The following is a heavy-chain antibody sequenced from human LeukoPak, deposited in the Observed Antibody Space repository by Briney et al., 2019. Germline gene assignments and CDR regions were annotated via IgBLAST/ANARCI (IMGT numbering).Heavy chain of an antibody. Sequence: ASVKVSCKASGYTFTSYDINWVRQATGQGLEWMGWMNPNSGNTGYAQKFQGRITMTRNTSISTAYMELSSLTSEDTAVYYCARIAAAGNRRLNYWGQGTLVTVSS. V-gene: IGHV1-8*01. J-gene: IGHJ4*02. D-gene: IGHD6-13*01. CDR3: ARIAAAGNRRLNY. CDR2: MNPNSGNT. CDR1: GYTFTSYD.